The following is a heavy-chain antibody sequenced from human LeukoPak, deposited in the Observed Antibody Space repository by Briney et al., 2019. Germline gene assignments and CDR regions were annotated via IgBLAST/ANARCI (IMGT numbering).Heavy chain of an antibody. CDR1: GFTLRSYT. Sequence: GGSLRLSCAASGFTLRSYTMNWVRQAPGKGLEWVSYISRSGTTIYYADSVKDRFTISRDNAKNSLYLQMNSLRAEDTAVYYCARDMGSSGWYSDLKFDYWGQGTLVTVSS. CDR2: ISRSGTTI. J-gene: IGHJ4*02. CDR3: ARDMGSSGWYSDLKFDY. V-gene: IGHV3-48*04. D-gene: IGHD6-19*01.